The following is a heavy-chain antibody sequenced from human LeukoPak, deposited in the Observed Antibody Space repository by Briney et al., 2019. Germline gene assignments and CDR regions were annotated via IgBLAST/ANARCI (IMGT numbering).Heavy chain of an antibody. CDR2: IIPIFGTA. CDR3: ARDSAVAGFGWFDP. V-gene: IGHV1-69*05. CDR1: GGTFSSYA. J-gene: IGHJ5*02. Sequence: SVKVSCKASGGTFSSYAISWVRQAPGQGLEWMGGIIPIFGTANYAQKFQGRVTMTRDTSTSTVYMELSSLRSEDTAVYYCARDSAVAGFGWFDPWGQGTLVTVSS. D-gene: IGHD6-19*01.